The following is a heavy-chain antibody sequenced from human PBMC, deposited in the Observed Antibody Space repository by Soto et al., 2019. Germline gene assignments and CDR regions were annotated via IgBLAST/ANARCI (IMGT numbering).Heavy chain of an antibody. Sequence: EVQLLESGGDLVQPGGSLRLACAASGFTFSTCAMSWVRQAPGKGLEWVSVISGTGDNTYYAGSVKGRFTISRDNXXNTLYLQMNSLRAEDTAIYYCAKGSSTSYYSGLDYWGQGSLVTVSS. CDR3: AKGSSTSYYSGLDY. CDR2: ISGTGDNT. CDR1: GFTFSTCA. J-gene: IGHJ4*02. V-gene: IGHV3-23*01. D-gene: IGHD2-2*01.